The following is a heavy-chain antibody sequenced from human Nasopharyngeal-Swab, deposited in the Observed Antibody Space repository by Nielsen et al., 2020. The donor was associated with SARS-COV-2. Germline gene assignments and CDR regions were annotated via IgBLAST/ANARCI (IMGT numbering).Heavy chain of an antibody. CDR3: ARYCSTTSCPRGFDY. CDR1: GFTFSSYW. CDR2: IKQSGSGQ. V-gene: IGHV3-7*01. Sequence: LSLTRAASGFTFSSYWMSWVRQAPGKGLEWVAHIKQSGSGQYYVDSVKGRFTISRDNAKNSLSLQMNSLRAEDTAVYYCARYCSTTSCPRGFDYWGQGTLVTVSS. J-gene: IGHJ4*02. D-gene: IGHD2-2*01.